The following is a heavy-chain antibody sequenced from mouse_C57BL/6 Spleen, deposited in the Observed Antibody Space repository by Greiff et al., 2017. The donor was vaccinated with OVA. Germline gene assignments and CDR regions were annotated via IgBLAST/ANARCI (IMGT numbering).Heavy chain of an antibody. Sequence: QVQLQQSVAELVRPGASVTLSCKASGYTFTDYEMHWVKQTPVHGLEWIGAIDPETGGTAYHQKFKGKAILTADTSSSTAYMELRSLTSEDSAVYYCTRETGTGYYFDDWGQGTTLTVSS. J-gene: IGHJ2*01. CDR3: TRETGTGYYFDD. V-gene: IGHV1-15*01. D-gene: IGHD4-1*01. CDR1: GYTFTDYE. CDR2: IDPETGGT.